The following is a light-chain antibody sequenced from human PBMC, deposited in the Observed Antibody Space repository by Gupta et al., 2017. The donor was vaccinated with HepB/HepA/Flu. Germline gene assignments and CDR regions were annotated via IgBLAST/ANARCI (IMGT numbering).Light chain of an antibody. V-gene: IGLV1-44*01. Sequence: QSVLTQPPSSSGTPGQSVPISCSGSSSNIGSNTVNWYQPLPGTAPKLLIYSNNQRPSGVPDRFSGSKSGTSASLAISGLQSEDEADYYCAAWDDSLNGVVFGGGTKLTVL. CDR1: SSNIGSNT. J-gene: IGLJ2*01. CDR2: SNN. CDR3: AAWDDSLNGVV.